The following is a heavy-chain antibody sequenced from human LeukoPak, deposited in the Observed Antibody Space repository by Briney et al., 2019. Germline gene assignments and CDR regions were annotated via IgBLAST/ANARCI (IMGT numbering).Heavy chain of an antibody. V-gene: IGHV3-48*04. CDR1: GFTFSSYS. CDR2: ISSSSSTI. CDR3: ARAQYYYGSGSPPDV. J-gene: IGHJ6*02. Sequence: GGSLRLSCAASGFTFSSYSMNWVRQAPGKGLEWVSYISSSSSTIYYADSVKGRFTISRDNAKNSLYLQMNSLRAEDTAVYYCARAQYYYGSGSPPDVWGQGTTVTVSS. D-gene: IGHD3-10*01.